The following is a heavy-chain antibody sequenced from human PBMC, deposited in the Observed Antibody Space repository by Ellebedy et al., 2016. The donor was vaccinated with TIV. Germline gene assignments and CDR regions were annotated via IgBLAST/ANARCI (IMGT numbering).Heavy chain of an antibody. CDR2: IIPIFGTA. CDR1: GGTFSSYA. D-gene: IGHD6-13*01. V-gene: IGHV1-69*13. J-gene: IGHJ6*03. Sequence: SVKVSXXASGGTFSSYAISWVRQAPGQGLEWMGGIIPIFGTANYAQKFQGRVTITADESTSTAYMELSSLRSEDTAVYYCAREAGYSSSWYNAVGLSNYYYYYMDVWGKGTTVTVSS. CDR3: AREAGYSSSWYNAVGLSNYYYYYMDV.